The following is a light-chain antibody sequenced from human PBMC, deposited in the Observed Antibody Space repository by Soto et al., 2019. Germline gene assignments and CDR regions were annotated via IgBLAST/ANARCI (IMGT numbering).Light chain of an antibody. J-gene: IGLJ1*01. V-gene: IGLV2-11*01. CDR1: SSDVGTYDF. CDR2: DVS. Sequence: QSALTQPRSVSGSPGQSVTISCTGTSSDVGTYDFVSWYQQHPGKAPRLMIFDVSERPSGVPGRFSGSKSGNTASLTIAGLQAEYEADYYCCLYAVTFYVFGTGSKLTVL. CDR3: CLYAVTFYV.